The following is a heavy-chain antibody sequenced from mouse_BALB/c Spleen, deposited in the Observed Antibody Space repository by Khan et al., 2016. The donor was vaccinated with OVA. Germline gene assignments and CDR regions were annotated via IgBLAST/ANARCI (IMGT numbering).Heavy chain of an antibody. CDR1: GFTFNTYA. J-gene: IGHJ4*01. D-gene: IGHD1-1*01. Sequence: EVKLLESGGGLVQPKGSLKLSCTASGFTFNTYAMNWVRQAPGKGLEWVARIRIKSNNYATYYADSVKDRFTISTDESQSMIYLHMNNLKTEDTAMYYCVRHAGGSSYYAMDYWGQGTSVTVSS. CDR3: VRHAGGSSYYAMDY. V-gene: IGHV10-1*02. CDR2: IRIKSNNYAT.